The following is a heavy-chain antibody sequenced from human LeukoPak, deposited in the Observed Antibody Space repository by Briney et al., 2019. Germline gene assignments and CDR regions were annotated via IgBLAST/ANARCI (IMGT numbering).Heavy chain of an antibody. CDR3: ARELYLSWFDP. CDR1: VYTFTSYV. V-gene: IGHV1-18*01. J-gene: IGHJ5*02. Sequence: ASVNVSCMASVYTFTSYVISGVRQAPGQGVEWMGWINAYNGNTNYAQKLQGRVTMTTDTSTSTAYMELRSLRSDDTAVYYCARELYLSWFDPWGQGTLVTVSS. CDR2: INAYNGNT. D-gene: IGHD2/OR15-2a*01.